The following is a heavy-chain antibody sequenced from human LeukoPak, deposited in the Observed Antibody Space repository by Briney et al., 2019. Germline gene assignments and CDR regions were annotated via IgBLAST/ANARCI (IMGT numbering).Heavy chain of an antibody. CDR1: GFNVSRNY. D-gene: IGHD6-19*01. CDR3: ARVAVAQRGFDY. V-gene: IGHV3-53*01. J-gene: IGHJ4*02. Sequence: GGSLRLSCAASGFNVSRNYMGWVRQAPGKGLEWVSVIHTAGSTYYADSAKGRFTISRDNSKNTLYVQMKSLRAEDTAVYYCARVAVAQRGFDYWGQGTLVTVSS. CDR2: IHTAGST.